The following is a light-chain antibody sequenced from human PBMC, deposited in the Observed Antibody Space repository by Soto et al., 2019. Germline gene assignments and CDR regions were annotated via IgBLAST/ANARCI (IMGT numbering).Light chain of an antibody. J-gene: IGLJ1*01. V-gene: IGLV2-14*01. Sequence: QSVLTQPASVSGSPGQSITISCTGTSSDVGGYNFVSWYQQLPGKAPKFIIYEVSYRPSGVSNRFSGSKSGNTASLTISGLQAEDEADYYCSSYTSSRTLDVFGTGTKVTVL. CDR2: EVS. CDR3: SSYTSSRTLDV. CDR1: SSDVGGYNF.